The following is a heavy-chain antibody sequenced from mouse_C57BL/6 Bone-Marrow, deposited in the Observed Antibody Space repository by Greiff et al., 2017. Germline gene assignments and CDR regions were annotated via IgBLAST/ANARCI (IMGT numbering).Heavy chain of an antibody. V-gene: IGHV5-9-1*02. CDR3: TRGITTVVSGDAMDY. Sequence: EVQLVESGEGLVKPGGSLKLSCAASGFTFSRYAMSWVRQTPEKRLEWVAYISSGGDYTYYADTVKGRFTISRDNARNTLYLQMSSLKSEDTAMYYCTRGITTVVSGDAMDYWGQGTSVTVSS. CDR2: ISSGGDYT. J-gene: IGHJ4*01. D-gene: IGHD1-1*01. CDR1: GFTFSRYA.